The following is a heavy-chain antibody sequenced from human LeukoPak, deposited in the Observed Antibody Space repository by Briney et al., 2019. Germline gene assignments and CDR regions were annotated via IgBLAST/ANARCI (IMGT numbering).Heavy chain of an antibody. CDR3: ARGPGWGKKWHYFDY. Sequence: SETLSLTCAVYGGSFSGYYWSWIRQPPGKGLEWIGEINHSGSTNYNPSLKSRVTISVDTSKNQFSLKLSSVTAADTAVYYCARGPGWGKKWHYFDYWGQGTLVTVSS. J-gene: IGHJ4*02. CDR2: INHSGST. V-gene: IGHV4-34*01. CDR1: GGSFSGYY. D-gene: IGHD5-12*01.